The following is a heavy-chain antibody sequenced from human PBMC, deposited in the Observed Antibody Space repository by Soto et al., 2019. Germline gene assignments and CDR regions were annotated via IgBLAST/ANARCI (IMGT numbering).Heavy chain of an antibody. CDR2: IYYRGTT. V-gene: IGHV4-28*01. CDR1: GYSISSSNW. D-gene: IGHD3-16*01. CDR3: VRRGMQGPIDY. Sequence: QVQLQESGPGLVKPSDTLSLTCAVSGYSISSSNWWGWIRQPPGKGLEWIGYIYYRGTTYYNPSLKSRVTMSVDTSKNQFSLQLTAVTAVGTAVYYSVRRGMQGPIDYLGQGTLGTVS. J-gene: IGHJ4*02.